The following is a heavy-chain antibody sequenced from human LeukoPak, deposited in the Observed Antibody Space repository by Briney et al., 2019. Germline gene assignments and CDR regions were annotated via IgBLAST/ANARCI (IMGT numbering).Heavy chain of an antibody. V-gene: IGHV3-66*01. CDR3: ARYSSGWYYLDY. Sequence: GGSLRLSCAASGFTVSSNHMSWVRQAPGKGLEWVSVIYSGGSTYYADSVKGRFTISRDNSKNTLYLQMNSLRAEDTAVYYCARYSSGWYYLDYWGQGTLVTVSS. J-gene: IGHJ4*02. CDR1: GFTVSSNH. CDR2: IYSGGST. D-gene: IGHD6-19*01.